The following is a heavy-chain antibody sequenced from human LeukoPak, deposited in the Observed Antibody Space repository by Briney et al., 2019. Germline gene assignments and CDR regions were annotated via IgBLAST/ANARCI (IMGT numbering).Heavy chain of an antibody. Sequence: GGSLRLSCAASGFTFSGSAMHWVRQASGKGLEWVGRIRNKANNYATTYAASVKGRFTVSRDNSKNTAFLQMNSLKTADMAVYYCTIWFGEPLRDYWGQGTLVTVSS. CDR2: IRNKANNYAT. D-gene: IGHD3-10*01. CDR1: GFTFSGSA. J-gene: IGHJ4*02. V-gene: IGHV3-73*01. CDR3: TIWFGEPLRDY.